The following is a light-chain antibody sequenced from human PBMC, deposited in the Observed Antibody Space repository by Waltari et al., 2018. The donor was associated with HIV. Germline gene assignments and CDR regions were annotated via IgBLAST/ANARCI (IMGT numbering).Light chain of an antibody. V-gene: IGKV3-15*01. CDR2: AAS. CDR1: QGVSSH. J-gene: IGKJ4*01. CDR3: QQYSNGGGLT. Sequence: EIVMTQSPATLSVSPGERATLSCRASQGVSSHLAWYQQKPGQPPRLLIYAASTRATGIPARFTGSGSGTEFTLTISSLQSEDFALYYCQQYSNGGGLTFGGGTRVEIK.